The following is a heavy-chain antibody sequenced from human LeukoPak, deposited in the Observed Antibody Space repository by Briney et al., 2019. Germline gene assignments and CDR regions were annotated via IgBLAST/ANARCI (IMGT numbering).Heavy chain of an antibody. J-gene: IGHJ4*02. V-gene: IGHV3-33*01. D-gene: IGHD7-27*01. CDR1: GFTFRNYG. CDR2: IWYDGSNK. CDR3: ARDRNWGSAAHHFDL. Sequence: GGSLRLSCAASGFTFRNYGMHWVRQAPGKGLEWVAVIWYDGSNKIYADAVKGRLTFSRDNSKNMLYLQMNSLRAEDTAVYYCARDRNWGSAAHHFDLWGQGTLVSVSS.